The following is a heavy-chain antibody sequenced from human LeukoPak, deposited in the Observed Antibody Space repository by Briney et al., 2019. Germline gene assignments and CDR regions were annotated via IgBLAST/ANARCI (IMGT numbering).Heavy chain of an antibody. CDR3: ARGGVPGAGNWFDP. V-gene: IGHV4-4*07. CDR1: GASLTNYY. D-gene: IGHD2-2*01. CDR2: IYTNDNT. Sequence: SETLSLTCTVSGASLTNYYWNWIRQPAGKGLEWIGRIYTNDNTKYNPSLHSRVTLSVDTSKNQFSLRLSSVTAADTAVYYCARGGVPGAGNWFDPWGQGTLVTVSS. J-gene: IGHJ5*02.